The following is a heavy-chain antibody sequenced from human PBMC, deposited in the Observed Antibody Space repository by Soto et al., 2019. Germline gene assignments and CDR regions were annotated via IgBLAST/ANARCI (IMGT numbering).Heavy chain of an antibody. J-gene: IGHJ5*02. V-gene: IGHV3-23*01. CDR3: AKQGVVVAATPWFDP. CDR1: GFTFSSCA. CDR2: ISGSGGST. Sequence: EVQLLESAGGLVQPGGSLRLSCAASGFTFSSCAMSWVRQAPGKGLEWVSTISGSGGSTYYADSVKGRFTIFRDNSKNTLYLQINSLRADDTAIYYCAKQGVVVAATPWFDPWGQGTLVTVSS. D-gene: IGHD2-15*01.